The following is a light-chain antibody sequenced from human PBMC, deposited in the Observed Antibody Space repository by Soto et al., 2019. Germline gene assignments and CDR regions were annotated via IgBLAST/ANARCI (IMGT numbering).Light chain of an antibody. Sequence: IVMARSADALAVSLGARATITCKSSQSVLSSSDNRNYLAWYQQKPGQPPKLIISWASTRESGVPDRFSGSGSGTDFTLTISSLQAEDVAVYFCQQYHSAPITFGQGTRLE. CDR3: QQYHSAPIT. CDR1: QSVLSSSDNRNY. CDR2: WAS. V-gene: IGKV4-1*01. J-gene: IGKJ5*01.